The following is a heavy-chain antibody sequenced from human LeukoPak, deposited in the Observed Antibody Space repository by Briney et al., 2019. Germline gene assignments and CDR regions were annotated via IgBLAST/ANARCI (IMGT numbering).Heavy chain of an antibody. Sequence: ASVKVSCKASGYIFTNYGITWVRQAPGQGLEGMGWFSTFNGNTNYVQKLQGRVTMTTDTSTSTAYMELRSLRSDDTAMYYCARLDYGVNKFDYWGQGTLVTVSS. CDR1: GYIFTNYG. D-gene: IGHD4-17*01. J-gene: IGHJ4*02. CDR2: FSTFNGNT. CDR3: ARLDYGVNKFDY. V-gene: IGHV1-18*01.